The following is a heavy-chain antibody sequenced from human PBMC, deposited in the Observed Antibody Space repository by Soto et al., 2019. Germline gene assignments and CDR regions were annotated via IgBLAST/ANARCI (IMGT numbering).Heavy chain of an antibody. CDR3: TTGDYYYGSGSYYIPDYHYYYGMDV. Sequence: GGSLILSCAASGFTFSNSWMNWVRQAPGKGLEWVGRIKSKTDGGTTDYAAPVKGRFTISRDDSKNTLYLQMNSLKTEDTAVYYCTTGDYYYGSGSYYIPDYHYYYGMDVWGQGTTVTVSS. V-gene: IGHV3-15*07. CDR2: IKSKTDGGTT. CDR1: GFTFSNSW. J-gene: IGHJ6*02. D-gene: IGHD3-10*01.